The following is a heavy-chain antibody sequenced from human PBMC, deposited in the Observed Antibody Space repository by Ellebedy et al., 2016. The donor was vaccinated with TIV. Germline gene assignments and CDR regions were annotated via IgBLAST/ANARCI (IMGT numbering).Heavy chain of an antibody. CDR2: FSIDERST. Sequence: GGSLRLSXAASGFTFSNYWMHWVRQAPGKGLVWVSSFSIDERSTSYADSVKGRFTISRDSAKNTLYLQMNSLRAEDTAVYYCATGYSTSWYYYWGQGTLVTVSS. CDR1: GFTFSNYW. CDR3: ATGYSTSWYYY. J-gene: IGHJ4*02. D-gene: IGHD6-13*01. V-gene: IGHV3-74*01.